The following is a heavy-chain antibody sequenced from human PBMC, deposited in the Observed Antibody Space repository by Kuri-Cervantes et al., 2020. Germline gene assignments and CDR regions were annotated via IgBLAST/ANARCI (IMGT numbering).Heavy chain of an antibody. J-gene: IGHJ4*02. CDR2: ISSSSSYI. D-gene: IGHD6-13*01. Sequence: GGSLRLSCAASGFTFSSYSMNWVRQAPGKGLEWVSSISSSSSYIYYADSVKGRFTISRDNAKNPLYLQMNSLRAEDTAVYYCARWGIAAAGTRWGQGTLVTVSS. CDR3: ARWGIAAAGTR. CDR1: GFTFSSYS. V-gene: IGHV3-21*01.